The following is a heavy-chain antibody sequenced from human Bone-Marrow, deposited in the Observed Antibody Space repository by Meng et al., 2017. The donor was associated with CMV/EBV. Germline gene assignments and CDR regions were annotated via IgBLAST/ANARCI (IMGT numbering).Heavy chain of an antibody. CDR2: INPSGGST. D-gene: IGHD1-26*01. Sequence: ASVKVSCKASGYTFTSYYMHWVRQAPGQGLEWMGIINPSGGSTSYAQKFQGRVTMTRDTSTSTVYMELSSLRSEDTAVYYCARDSKNRVFLGAPGQGPRFYYSMDVWGQGTTVTVSS. CDR3: ARDSKNRVFLGAPGQGPRFYYSMDV. J-gene: IGHJ6*02. V-gene: IGHV1-46*01. CDR1: GYTFTSYY.